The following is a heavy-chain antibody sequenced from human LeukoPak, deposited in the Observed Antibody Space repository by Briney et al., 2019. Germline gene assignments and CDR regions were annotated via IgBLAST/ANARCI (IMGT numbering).Heavy chain of an antibody. V-gene: IGHV3-48*03. D-gene: IGHD1-26*01. CDR2: ISSGGQAI. Sequence: GGSLRLSCAASGFTFNTYEMNWVRQAPGKGLKWVSYISSGGQAIHYADSVRGRFIVSRDNAKISLYLQMNSLRAEDTAIYYCTREGGGTDFHDAFDIWGQGTMVTVSS. J-gene: IGHJ3*02. CDR1: GFTFNTYE. CDR3: TREGGGTDFHDAFDI.